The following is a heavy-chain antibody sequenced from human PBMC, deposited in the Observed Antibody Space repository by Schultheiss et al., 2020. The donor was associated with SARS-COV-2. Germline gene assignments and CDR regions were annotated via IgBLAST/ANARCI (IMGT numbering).Heavy chain of an antibody. V-gene: IGHV3-30-3*01. CDR1: GFTFSSYA. CDR3: ASPQYYYDAFDI. Sequence: GESLKISCAASGFTFSSYAMHWVRQAPGKGLEWVAVISYDGSNKYYADSVKGRFTISRDNSKNTLYLQMNSLRAEDTAVYYCASPQYYYDAFDIWGQGTMVTVSS. D-gene: IGHD3-10*01. J-gene: IGHJ3*02. CDR2: ISYDGSNK.